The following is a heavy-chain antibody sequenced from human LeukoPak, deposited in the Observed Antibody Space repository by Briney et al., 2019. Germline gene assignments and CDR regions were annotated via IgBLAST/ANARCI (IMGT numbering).Heavy chain of an antibody. D-gene: IGHD3-16*01. Sequence: ASVKVSCKASGYTFTSYDINWVRQATGQGLEWMGWMNPNSGNTGYAQQFQGRVTMTRNTSISTAYMELSSLRSEDTAVYYCARARRGGNWFDPWGQGTLVTVSS. J-gene: IGHJ5*02. CDR1: GYTFTSYD. V-gene: IGHV1-8*01. CDR2: MNPNSGNT. CDR3: ARARRGGNWFDP.